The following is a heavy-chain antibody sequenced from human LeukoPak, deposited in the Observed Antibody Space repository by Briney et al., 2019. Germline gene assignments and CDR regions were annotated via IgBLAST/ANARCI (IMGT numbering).Heavy chain of an antibody. D-gene: IGHD4-23*01. Sequence: PGGSLRLSCAASGFTVSSNYMSWDRQAPGKGLEWVSVIYSGGSTYYADSVKGRFTISRDNSKNTLYLQMNSLRVEDTAVYYCARHVLFYGGNSNYFDYWGQGTLVTVSS. CDR1: GFTVSSNY. CDR2: IYSGGST. CDR3: ARHVLFYGGNSNYFDY. V-gene: IGHV3-53*01. J-gene: IGHJ4*02.